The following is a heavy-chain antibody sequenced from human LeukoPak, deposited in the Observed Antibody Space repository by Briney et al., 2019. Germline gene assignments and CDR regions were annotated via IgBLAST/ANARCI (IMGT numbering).Heavy chain of an antibody. CDR2: MNPNSGNT. CDR1: GYTFTSYD. D-gene: IGHD2-15*01. J-gene: IGHJ6*03. V-gene: IGHV1-8*01. CDR3: AVAATPNYYYYYYMDV. Sequence: GASVKVSCKASGYTFTSYDINWVRQATGQGLEWMGWMNPNSGNTGYAQKYQGTVTMTRNTSISTAYMELSSLRSEDTAAYYCAVAATPNYYYYYYMDVWGKGTTVTVSS.